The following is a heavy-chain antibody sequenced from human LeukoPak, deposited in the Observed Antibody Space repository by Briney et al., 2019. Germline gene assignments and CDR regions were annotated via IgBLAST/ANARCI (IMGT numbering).Heavy chain of an antibody. CDR1: GFTFSSYE. D-gene: IGHD6-19*01. V-gene: IGHV3-48*03. Sequence: GGSLRLSCAASGFTFSSYEMNWVRQAPGKGLEWVSYISSSGSTIYYADSVKGRFTISRDNAKNSLYLQMNSLRAEDTAVYYCAREGIAVAGNWFDPWGQGTLATVSS. J-gene: IGHJ5*02. CDR2: ISSSGSTI. CDR3: AREGIAVAGNWFDP.